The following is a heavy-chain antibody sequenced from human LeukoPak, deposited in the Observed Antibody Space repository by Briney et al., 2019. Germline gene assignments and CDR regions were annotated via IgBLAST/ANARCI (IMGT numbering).Heavy chain of an antibody. CDR1: GYTFTSYY. CDR2: INPSGGST. D-gene: IGHD3-22*01. CDR3: ARGVTMIVPTHNWFDP. V-gene: IGHV1-46*01. J-gene: IGHJ5*02. Sequence: ASVKVSCKASGYTFTSYYMHRVRQAPGQGLEWMGIINPSGGSTSYAQKFQGRVTMTRDTSTSTVYMELSSLRSEDTAVYYCARGVTMIVPTHNWFDPWGQGTLVTVSS.